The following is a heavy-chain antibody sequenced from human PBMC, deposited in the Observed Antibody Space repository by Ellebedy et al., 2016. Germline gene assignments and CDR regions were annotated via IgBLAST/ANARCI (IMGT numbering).Heavy chain of an antibody. V-gene: IGHV4-59*02. CDR3: ARDVSLYSSSPSFDF. J-gene: IGHJ4*02. CDR1: GGSVDTYY. D-gene: IGHD6-6*01. CDR2: VFYGGST. Sequence: SETLSLTXTVSGGSVDTYYWTWIWQSPGKGLEWIGYVFYGGSTKYNPSLRLRVTISLDTSKNQFSLKLTSVAAADTAVYYCARDVSLYSSSPSFDFWGRGTLVTVSS.